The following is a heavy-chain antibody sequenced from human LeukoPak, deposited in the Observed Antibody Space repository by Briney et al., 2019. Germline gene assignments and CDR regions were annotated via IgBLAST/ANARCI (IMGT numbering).Heavy chain of an antibody. V-gene: IGHV1-2*02. CDR1: GYTFTGYY. CDR2: INPNSGGT. CDR3: ARGGRLTMVRGIYY. J-gene: IGHJ4*02. Sequence: ASVKVSCKASGYTFTGYYMHWVRQAPGQGLEWMGCINPNSGGTNYAQKFQGRVTMTRDTSISTAYMEVRRLRSDDTAVYYCARGGRLTMVRGIYYWGQGTLVTVSS. D-gene: IGHD3-10*01.